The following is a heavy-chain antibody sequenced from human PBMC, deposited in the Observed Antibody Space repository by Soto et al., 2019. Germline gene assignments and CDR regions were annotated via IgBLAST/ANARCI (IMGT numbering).Heavy chain of an antibody. CDR2: IAVGSGNT. Sequence: SVKVSCKASGFTFTSSAVQWVRQARGQRLEWIGWIAVGSGNTNYAQKFQERVTITRDMSTSTAYMELSSLRSEDTAVYYCAADLTGTTGPDYWGQGTLVTVSS. V-gene: IGHV1-58*01. D-gene: IGHD1-7*01. CDR3: AADLTGTTGPDY. CDR1: GFTFTSSA. J-gene: IGHJ4*02.